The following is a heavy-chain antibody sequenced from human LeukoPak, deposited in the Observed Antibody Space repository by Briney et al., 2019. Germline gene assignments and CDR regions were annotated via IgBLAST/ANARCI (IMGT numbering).Heavy chain of an antibody. CDR3: ARLSKVREVIYGAGMVMGKPFDY. V-gene: IGHV4-34*01. CDR1: GGSFRGYY. D-gene: IGHD3-10*01. Sequence: SETLSLTCAVYGGSFRGYYWSWIRQPPGKGLEWIGEINHSGSTNYNPSLKSRLTISVDTSKNQFSLKLSSVTAADTAVYYCARLSKVREVIYGAGMVMGKPFDYRGQGTLVTVSS. CDR2: INHSGST. J-gene: IGHJ4*02.